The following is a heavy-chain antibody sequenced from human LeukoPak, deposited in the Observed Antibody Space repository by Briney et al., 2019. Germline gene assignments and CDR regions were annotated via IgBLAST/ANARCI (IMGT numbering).Heavy chain of an antibody. CDR3: AGGYCSGGSCYPNWFDP. D-gene: IGHD2-15*01. CDR1: GGSISSYY. Sequence: SETLSLTCTVSGGSISSYYWSWIRQHPGKGLEWIGYIYYSGSTYYNPSLKSQVTISVDTSKNQFSLKLSSVTAADTAVYYCAGGYCSGGSCYPNWFDPWGQGTLVTVSS. CDR2: IYYSGST. J-gene: IGHJ5*02. V-gene: IGHV4-59*06.